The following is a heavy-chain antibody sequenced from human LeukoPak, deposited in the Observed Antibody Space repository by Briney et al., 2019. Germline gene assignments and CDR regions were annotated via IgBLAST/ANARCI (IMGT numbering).Heavy chain of an antibody. CDR3: ARVRDSRDSDAFDT. Sequence: SGRSLRLSCAASGFTFSRYGMHWVRQAPGKGLEWVALIWFDGTNENYGDSVNGRFTISRDDSKNTVYLEMSSLRAEDTAIYYCARVRDSRDSDAFDTWGQGTMVTISS. CDR2: IWFDGTNE. D-gene: IGHD6-13*01. V-gene: IGHV3-33*01. CDR1: GFTFSRYG. J-gene: IGHJ3*02.